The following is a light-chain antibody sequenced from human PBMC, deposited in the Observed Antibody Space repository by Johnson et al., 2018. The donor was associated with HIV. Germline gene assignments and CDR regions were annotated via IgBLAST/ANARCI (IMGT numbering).Light chain of an antibody. CDR1: SSNIGNNY. V-gene: IGLV1-51*02. J-gene: IGLJ1*01. Sequence: QSVLTQPPSVSAAPGQKVNISCSGSSSNIGNNYVSWYQQLPGTAPKLLICENNKRPSGIPDRFSGSKSGTSATLGITGLQTGDEADYYCGTWDSSLSAVPFGTGTKVTVL. CDR2: ENN. CDR3: GTWDSSLSAVP.